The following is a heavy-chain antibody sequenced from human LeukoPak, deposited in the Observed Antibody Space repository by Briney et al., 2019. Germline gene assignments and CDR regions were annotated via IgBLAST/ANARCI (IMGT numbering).Heavy chain of an antibody. CDR2: IYSGGSR. Sequence: PGGSLRLSCAASGFTVNNTYVSWVRQAPGKGLEWVSVIYSGGSRFYADSVKGRFTISRDTSKDTLYLQMNGLRAEDTAVYYCARGGKYTYGHFDYWGQGTLVTVSS. CDR1: GFTVNNTY. J-gene: IGHJ4*02. V-gene: IGHV3-53*01. D-gene: IGHD5-18*01. CDR3: ARGGKYTYGHFDY.